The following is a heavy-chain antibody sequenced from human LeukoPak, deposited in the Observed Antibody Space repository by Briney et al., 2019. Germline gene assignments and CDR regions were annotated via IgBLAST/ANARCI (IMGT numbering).Heavy chain of an antibody. J-gene: IGHJ3*02. CDR2: ISYDGSNK. V-gene: IGHV3-30*03. CDR1: GFTFSSYG. Sequence: PGGSLRLSCAASGFTFSSYGMHWVRQAPGKGLEWVAVISYDGSNKYYADSVKGRFTISRDNSKNTLYLQMNSLRAEDTAVYYCARTQYSGSYYDAFDIWGQGTMVTVTS. D-gene: IGHD1-26*01. CDR3: ARTQYSGSYYDAFDI.